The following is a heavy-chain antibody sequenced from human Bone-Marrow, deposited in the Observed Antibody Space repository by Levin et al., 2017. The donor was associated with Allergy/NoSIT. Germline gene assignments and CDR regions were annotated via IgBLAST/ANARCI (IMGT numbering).Heavy chain of an antibody. CDR1: GVTFSTHY. V-gene: IGHV3-72*01. CDR3: AARYYDFGSGVDFEY. D-gene: IGHD3-3*01. CDR2: TRDMADSYTR. J-gene: IGHJ4*02. Sequence: QPGGSLRLSCVASGVTFSTHYIDWVRQAPGKGLEWVGRTRDMADSYTREYAASVRGRFTISRDDSKNSLYLQMNSLKTEDTAVYYCAARYYDFGSGVDFEYWGQGTLVTVSS.